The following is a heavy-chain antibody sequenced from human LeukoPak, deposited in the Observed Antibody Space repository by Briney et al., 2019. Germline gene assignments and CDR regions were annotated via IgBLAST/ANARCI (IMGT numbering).Heavy chain of an antibody. CDR2: IKSKAGGGTT. J-gene: IGHJ4*02. CDR1: GLTFSDAW. V-gene: IGHV3-15*01. Sequence: GGSLRLSCAVSGLTFSDAWMTWVRQAPGKGLEWVGRIKSKAGGGTTDYAAPVKGRFTILRDDSKNTLYLEMNSLRAEDTAVYYCAKVGFSEMEWLLYSDHWGQGTLVTVSS. CDR3: AKVGFSEMEWLLYSDH. D-gene: IGHD3-3*01.